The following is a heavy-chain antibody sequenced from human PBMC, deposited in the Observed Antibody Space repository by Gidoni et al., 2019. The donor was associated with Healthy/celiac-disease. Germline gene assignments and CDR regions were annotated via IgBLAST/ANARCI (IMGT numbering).Heavy chain of an antibody. D-gene: IGHD3-10*01. CDR1: GFTFSNAW. V-gene: IGHV3-15*01. Sequence: EVQLVESGGGLVKPGGSLRLSCAASGFTFSNAWMSWVRQATGKGLEWVGRIKSKTDGGTTDYAAPVKGRFTISRDDSKNTLYLQMNSLKTEDTAVYYCTTGRTGDAFDIWGQGTMVTVSS. J-gene: IGHJ3*02. CDR2: IKSKTDGGTT. CDR3: TTGRTGDAFDI.